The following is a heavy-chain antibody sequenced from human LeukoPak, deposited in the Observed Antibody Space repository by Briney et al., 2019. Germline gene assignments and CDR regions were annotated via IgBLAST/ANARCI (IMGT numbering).Heavy chain of an antibody. V-gene: IGHV3-21*01. Sequence: GGSLRLSCAASGFTFNTYTMNWVRQAPGKGLGSVSSINSDGNYVFYADSVKGRFIISRDNAKNSLYLQMNSLRVEDTAVYYCSRKVRSGSLAGDPDYWGQGTLVTVSS. CDR2: INSDGNYV. CDR3: SRKVRSGSLAGDPDY. J-gene: IGHJ4*02. D-gene: IGHD3-10*01. CDR1: GFTFNTYT.